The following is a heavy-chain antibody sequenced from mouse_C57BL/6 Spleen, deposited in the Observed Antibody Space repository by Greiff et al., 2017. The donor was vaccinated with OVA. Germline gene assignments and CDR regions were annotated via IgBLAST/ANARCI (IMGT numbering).Heavy chain of an antibody. CDR3: ASEGSYGRNYAMDY. V-gene: IGHV1-50*01. CDR1: GYTFTSYW. Sequence: QVQLQQSGAELVKPGASVKLSCKASGYTFTSYWMQWVKQRPGQGLEWIGEIDPSDSYTNYNQKFKGKATLTVDTSSSTAYMQLSSLTSEDSAVYYCASEGSYGRNYAMDYWGQGTSVTVSS. J-gene: IGHJ4*01. CDR2: IDPSDSYT. D-gene: IGHD1-1*01.